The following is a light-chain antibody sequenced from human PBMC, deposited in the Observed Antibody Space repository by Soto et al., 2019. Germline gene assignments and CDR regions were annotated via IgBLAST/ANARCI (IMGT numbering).Light chain of an antibody. J-gene: IGKJ4*01. V-gene: IGKV1-5*03. CDR3: QEYTSY. CDR1: QGIDDW. CDR2: KAS. Sequence: DNQMTQSPSTLSASVGDRVTITCRASQGIDDWLAWYQQKPGKVPKLLIYKASNLESGVPSRFSGRGFGTDFTLTLSSLQPDDSATYYCQEYTSYFGGGTKVEIK.